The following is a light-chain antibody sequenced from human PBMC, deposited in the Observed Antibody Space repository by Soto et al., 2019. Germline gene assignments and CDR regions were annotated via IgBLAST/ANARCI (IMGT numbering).Light chain of an antibody. Sequence: QSALTQPASVSGSPGHTITISCAGTKIDIGGYNYVSWYQQNPGEAPKLIIFEVNNRPSGISNRFTGSKSGNTASLTISGRQVEDEALYFCSSYTSASALGIFGGGTKLTVL. CDR3: SSYTSASALGI. V-gene: IGLV2-14*01. CDR2: EVN. J-gene: IGLJ2*01. CDR1: KIDIGGYNY.